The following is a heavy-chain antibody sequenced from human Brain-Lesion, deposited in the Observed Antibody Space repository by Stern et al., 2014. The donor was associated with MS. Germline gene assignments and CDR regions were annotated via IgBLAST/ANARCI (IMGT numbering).Heavy chain of an antibody. Sequence: EVQLVQPGGGLVQPGGSLRLSCAASGFTFSNYWMHWVRQAPGKGLVWVSRVNNDGRRTSYADSVKGRFTMSRDSAKNTLYLQMNSLRVEDTAIYYCARGERWFDSWGQGTLVTVSS. D-gene: IGHD3-10*01. J-gene: IGHJ5*01. V-gene: IGHV3-74*02. CDR1: GFTFSNYW. CDR3: ARGERWFDS. CDR2: VNNDGRRT.